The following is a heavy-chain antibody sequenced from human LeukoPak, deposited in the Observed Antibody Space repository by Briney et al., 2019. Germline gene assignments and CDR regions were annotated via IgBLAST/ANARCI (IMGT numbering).Heavy chain of an antibody. Sequence: PSETLSLTCAVYGGSFSGYYWRWIRQPPGKGLEWIGEINHSGSTNYNPSLKSRVTISVDTSKNQLSLKMSSVTAADTAVYYCTITTGTTLGLMDYWGRGTLVTVSS. V-gene: IGHV4-34*01. CDR3: TITTGTTLGLMDY. J-gene: IGHJ4*02. CDR2: INHSGST. D-gene: IGHD1-1*01. CDR1: GGSFSGYY.